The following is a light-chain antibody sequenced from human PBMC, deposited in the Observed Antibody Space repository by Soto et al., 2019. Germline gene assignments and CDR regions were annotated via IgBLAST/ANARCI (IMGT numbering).Light chain of an antibody. J-gene: IGLJ2*01. CDR3: SSYAGSNNVA. Sequence: QSALTQPSSASGSPGQSVTISCTGTSSDVGGYNYVSWYQQHPGKAPKLMIYEVSKRPSGVPDRFSGSQSGNTASLTVSGLQAEDEADYYCSSYAGSNNVAFGGGTKLTVL. CDR1: SSDVGGYNY. CDR2: EVS. V-gene: IGLV2-8*01.